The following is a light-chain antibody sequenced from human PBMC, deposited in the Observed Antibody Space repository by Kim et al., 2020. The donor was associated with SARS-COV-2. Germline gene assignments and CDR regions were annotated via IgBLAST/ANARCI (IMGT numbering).Light chain of an antibody. CDR1: NMGSRR. CDR3: QVWDGSSVV. V-gene: IGLV3-21*04. Sequence: VAQAKTARITCGENNMGSRRLNWYQQKPGQAPVVVTYYDTDRPSGIPERFSGSNAGNTATLTISRAEAGDEADYYCQVWDGSSVVVGGGTQLTVL. CDR2: YDT. J-gene: IGLJ3*02.